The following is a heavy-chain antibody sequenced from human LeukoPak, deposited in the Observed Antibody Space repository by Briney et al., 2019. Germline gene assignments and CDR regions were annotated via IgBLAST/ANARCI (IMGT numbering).Heavy chain of an antibody. D-gene: IGHD3-10*01. CDR2: ISGRGVTT. CDR1: GFTFSDYS. CDR3: AKVGGSGSGNNHFDY. V-gene: IGHV3-23*01. J-gene: IGHJ4*02. Sequence: PGGSLRLSCAASGFTFSDYSVNWVRQAPGKGLEWVSIISGRGVTTFYADSVKGRFTISRDNSKNTLYLQMNSLRVEDTAVYYCAKVGGSGSGNNHFDYWGQGTLVTVPS.